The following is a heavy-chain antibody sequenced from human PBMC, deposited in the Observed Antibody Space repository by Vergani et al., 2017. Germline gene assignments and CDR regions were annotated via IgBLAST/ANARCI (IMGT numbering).Heavy chain of an antibody. CDR3: ARVCNRSYYYYYYYMDV. CDR2: IIPIFGTA. D-gene: IGHD1-14*01. Sequence: QVQLVQSGAEVKKPGSSVKVSCKASGGTFSSYAISWVRQAPGQGLEWMGGIIPIFGTANYAQKFQGIVTITADESTRSAYMELSSLRSEDTAVYYCARVCNRSYYYYYYYMDVWGKGTTVTVSS. V-gene: IGHV1-69*01. J-gene: IGHJ6*03. CDR1: GGTFSSYA.